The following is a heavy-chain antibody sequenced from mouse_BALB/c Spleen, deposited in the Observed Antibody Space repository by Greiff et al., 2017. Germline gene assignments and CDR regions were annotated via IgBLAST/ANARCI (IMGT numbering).Heavy chain of an antibody. CDR2: ISNLAYSI. CDR3: AKYGHYYAMDY. J-gene: IGHJ4*01. Sequence: EVQRVESGGGLVQPGGSRKLSCAASGFTFSDYGMAWVRQAPGKGPEWVAFISNLAYSIYYADTVTGRFTISRENAKNTLYLEMSSLRSEDTAMYYCAKYGHYYAMDYWGQGTSVTVSS. V-gene: IGHV5-15*02. D-gene: IGHD2-10*02. CDR1: GFTFSDYG.